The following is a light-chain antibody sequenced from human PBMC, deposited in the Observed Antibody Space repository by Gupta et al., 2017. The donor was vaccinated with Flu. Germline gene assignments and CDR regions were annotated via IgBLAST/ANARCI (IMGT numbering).Light chain of an antibody. Sequence: EIVMTQSPATLSVSPRERATLSCRASQSVSSNLAWYQQKPGQAPRLLIYGASTRATGIPARFSGSGSGTEFTLTISSLQSEDFAAYYCQQYNNWPPMYTFGQGTKLEIK. V-gene: IGKV3-15*01. CDR3: QQYNNWPPMYT. CDR2: GAS. J-gene: IGKJ2*01. CDR1: QSVSSN.